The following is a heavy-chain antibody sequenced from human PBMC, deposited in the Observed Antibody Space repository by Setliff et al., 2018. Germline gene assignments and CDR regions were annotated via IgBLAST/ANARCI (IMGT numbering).Heavy chain of an antibody. V-gene: IGHV3-23*01. D-gene: IGHD2-2*01. CDR1: GFGFSSYA. J-gene: IGHJ6*04. CDR3: ARELTIVVPPALALDV. CDR2: INAGGYNT. Sequence: PGGSLRLSCAASGFGFSSYAMNWVRQAPGKGLQWVSNINAGGYNTYYADSVKGRFTISRDNSKNTVYLQRNSLRAEDTAVYYCARELTIVVPPALALDVWGKGTTVTVSS.